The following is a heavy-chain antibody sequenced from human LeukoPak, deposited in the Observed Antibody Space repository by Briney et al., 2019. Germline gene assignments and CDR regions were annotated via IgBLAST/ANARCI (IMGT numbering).Heavy chain of an antibody. CDR3: ARARGYCSSASCYTMMNWFDP. CDR2: IYYSGST. J-gene: IGHJ5*02. Sequence: SETLSLTCTVSGGSISSGDYYWSWIRQPPGKGLEWIGYIYYSGSTYYNPSLKSRVTISVDTSKNQFSLKLSSVTAADTAVYYCARARGYCSSASCYTMMNWFDPWGQGTLVTVSS. CDR1: GGSISSGDYY. D-gene: IGHD2-2*02. V-gene: IGHV4-30-4*08.